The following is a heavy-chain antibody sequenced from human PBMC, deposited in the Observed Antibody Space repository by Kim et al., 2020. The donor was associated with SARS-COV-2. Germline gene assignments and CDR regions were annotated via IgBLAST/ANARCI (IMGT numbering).Heavy chain of an antibody. Sequence: ASVKVSCKASGYTFSNYALNWVRQAPGQGPEWMGRINTDTGSPTYAQGLTGRFVLSLDTSVSTTYLQINSLKADDTAVYFCARDRSPDGSCLLLWGQGTRVTVSS. CDR1: GYTFSNYA. J-gene: IGHJ4*02. CDR3: ARDRSPDGSCLLL. V-gene: IGHV7-4-1*02. CDR2: INTDTGSP. D-gene: IGHD2-2*01.